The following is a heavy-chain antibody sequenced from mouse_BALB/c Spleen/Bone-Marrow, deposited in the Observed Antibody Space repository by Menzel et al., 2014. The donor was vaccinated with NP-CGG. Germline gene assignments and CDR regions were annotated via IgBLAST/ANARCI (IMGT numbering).Heavy chain of an antibody. CDR2: IDTANGNT. J-gene: IGHJ4*01. Sequence: EVKLVESGAKLVKPGASVKLSCTASGFNIKDTYMHWVKQRPEQGLEWIGRIDTANGNTKYDPKFQGKATITADTSSNTAYLQLSSLTSEDTAVYYCARYGNGLMDYWGQGTSVTVSS. D-gene: IGHD2-1*01. V-gene: IGHV14-3*02. CDR1: GFNIKDTY. CDR3: ARYGNGLMDY.